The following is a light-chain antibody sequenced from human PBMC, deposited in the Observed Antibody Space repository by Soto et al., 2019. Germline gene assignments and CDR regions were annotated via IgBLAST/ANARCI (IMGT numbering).Light chain of an antibody. CDR3: QQSYSTPLFT. Sequence: DIQMTQSPYSVSASVVDRDIITCRVSQSISNYLNWYQQKPGQAPKFLIYGASSLQSGVPSRFSGSGSGTHFTLTISSLQPEDFATYFCQQSYSTPLFTFGPGTKVDIK. V-gene: IGKV1-39*01. CDR1: QSISNY. J-gene: IGKJ3*01. CDR2: GAS.